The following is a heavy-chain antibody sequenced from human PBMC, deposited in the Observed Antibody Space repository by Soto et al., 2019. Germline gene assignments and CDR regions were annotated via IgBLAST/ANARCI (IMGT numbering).Heavy chain of an antibody. CDR3: ARMATFGSLNWFDP. CDR1: GYSFTNND. CDR2: XNXXXGXT. J-gene: IGHJ5*02. Sequence: ASVNVSCKASGYSFTNNDVSLVRQATGQGLEWMXWXNXXXGXTXXXQXXQXRVTMTRDISIATAYMELSSLRSDDTAIYYCARMATFGSLNWFDPWGQGTLVTVSS. V-gene: IGHV1-8*01. D-gene: IGHD3-16*01.